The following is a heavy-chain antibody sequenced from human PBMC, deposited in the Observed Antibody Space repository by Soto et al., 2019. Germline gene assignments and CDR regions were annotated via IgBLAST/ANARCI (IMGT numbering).Heavy chain of an antibody. D-gene: IGHD5-12*01. CDR2: INPDTGGT. V-gene: IGHV1-2*02. CDR3: ARDINGYDPDY. CDR1: GYTFTGYY. J-gene: IGHJ4*02. Sequence: ASVKVSCKASGYTFTGYYIHWVRQAPGQGLEWMGWINPDTGGTNYAQKFQGRVTMTRDTSAATAYMDLSRLTFDDTALYYCARDINGYDPDYWGQGTPVTVSS.